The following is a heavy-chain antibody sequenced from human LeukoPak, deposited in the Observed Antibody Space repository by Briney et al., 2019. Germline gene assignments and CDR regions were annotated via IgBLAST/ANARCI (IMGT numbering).Heavy chain of an antibody. V-gene: IGHV4-61*02. D-gene: IGHD3-16*01. CDR1: GGSITFGSYY. Sequence: SQTLSLTCTVSGGSITFGSYYWTWIRQPAGKGLEWIGRIYTGGSTNYNPSLKSRVTISVDTSKNQFYLKLTSVTAADTAMYYCARDAAKLGYWYFDLWGRGTLVTVSS. J-gene: IGHJ2*01. CDR3: ARDAAKLGYWYFDL. CDR2: IYTGGST.